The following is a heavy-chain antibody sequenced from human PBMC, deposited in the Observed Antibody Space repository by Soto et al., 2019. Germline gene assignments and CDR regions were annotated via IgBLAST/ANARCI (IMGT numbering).Heavy chain of an antibody. CDR1: GYTFSTYA. J-gene: IGHJ4*02. CDR2: ISGGNGDT. V-gene: IGHV1-3*01. CDR3: ARDIPRFGGWLDS. D-gene: IGHD6-19*01. Sequence: GASVKVSCKASGYTFSTYAIHWVRLAPGQRLEWMGRISGGNGDTRYSQNFQGRVAISRDTSASTAYMELSSLTSEDTAVYYCARDIPRFGGWLDSWGQGTLVTVS.